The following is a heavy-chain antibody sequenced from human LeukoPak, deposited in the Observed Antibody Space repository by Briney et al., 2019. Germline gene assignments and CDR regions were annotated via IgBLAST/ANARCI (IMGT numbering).Heavy chain of an antibody. V-gene: IGHV4-61*02. D-gene: IGHD3-22*01. CDR3: ARSTDSSGYYQRYFDY. Sequence: PSQTLSLTCTVSGGSISSGSYYWSWIRQPAGKGLEWIGRIYTSGSTNYNPSLKSRVTISVDTSKNQFSLKLSSVTAADTAVYYCARSTDSSGYYQRYFDYWGQGTLVTVSP. CDR2: IYTSGST. J-gene: IGHJ4*02. CDR1: GGSISSGSYY.